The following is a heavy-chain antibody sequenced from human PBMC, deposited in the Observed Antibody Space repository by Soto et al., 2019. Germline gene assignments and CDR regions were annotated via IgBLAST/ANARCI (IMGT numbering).Heavy chain of an antibody. CDR2: IIPIFGTA. Sequence: QVQLVQSGAEVKKPGSSVKVSCKASGGTFSSYAISWVRQAPGQGLEWMGGIIPIFGTANYAQKFQGRVTITADESTSTAYMELSSLRSEDTAVYYCVRLVNSGYDPSGYFDYWGQGTLVTVSS. D-gene: IGHD5-12*01. V-gene: IGHV1-69*01. J-gene: IGHJ4*02. CDR1: GGTFSSYA. CDR3: VRLVNSGYDPSGYFDY.